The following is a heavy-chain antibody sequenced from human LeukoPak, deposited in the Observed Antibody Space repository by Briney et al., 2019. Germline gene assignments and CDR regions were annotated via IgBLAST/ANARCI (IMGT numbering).Heavy chain of an antibody. D-gene: IGHD4-17*01. CDR3: ARGRGGATVTTESDY. CDR1: GGSFSGYY. V-gene: IGHV4-34*01. Sequence: PSETLSLTCAVYGGSFSGYYWSWIRQPPGKGLEWIGEINHSGSTNYNPPLKSRVTISVDTSKNQFSLKLSSVTAADTAVYYCARGRGGATVTTESDYWGQGTLVTVSS. CDR2: INHSGST. J-gene: IGHJ4*02.